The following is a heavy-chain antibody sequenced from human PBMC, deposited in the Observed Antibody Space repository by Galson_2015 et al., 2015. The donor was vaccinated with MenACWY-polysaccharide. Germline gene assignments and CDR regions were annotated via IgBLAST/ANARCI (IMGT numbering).Heavy chain of an antibody. CDR3: ARSSRGSFDY. J-gene: IGHJ4*02. CDR1: GDSVSSNSAA. V-gene: IGHV6-1*01. Sequence: CAISGDSVSSNSAAWSWIRQSPSRGLEWLGRTYYRSKWYNDYAVSVKSRITVNPDTSKNQFSLQLNSVTPEDTAVYYCARSSRGSFDYWGQGTLVTVSS. D-gene: IGHD3-10*01. CDR2: TYYRSKWYN.